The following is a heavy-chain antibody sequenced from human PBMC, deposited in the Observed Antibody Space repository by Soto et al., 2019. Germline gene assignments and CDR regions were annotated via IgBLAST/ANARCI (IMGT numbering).Heavy chain of an antibody. V-gene: IGHV1-24*01. Sequence: GASVKVSCKVSGYTLTELSMHWVRQAPGKGLEWMGGFDPEDGEAIYAQKFQGRVTMTEDTSTDTAYMELSSLRSEDTAVYYCATAGEVIIADYYDSSGPRFDYWGQGTLVTVSS. J-gene: IGHJ4*02. CDR2: FDPEDGEA. CDR1: GYTLTELS. D-gene: IGHD3-22*01. CDR3: ATAGEVIIADYYDSSGPRFDY.